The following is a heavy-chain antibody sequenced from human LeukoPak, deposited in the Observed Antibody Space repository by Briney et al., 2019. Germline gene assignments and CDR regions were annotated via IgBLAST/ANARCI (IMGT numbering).Heavy chain of an antibody. J-gene: IGHJ6*02. CDR3: ARDGPAESIYYYYGMDV. CDR1: GYTFTSYG. CDR2: ISAYNGNT. D-gene: IGHD2-2*01. V-gene: IGHV1-18*01. Sequence: GASVKVSCKASGYTFTSYGISWVRQAPGQGLEWMGWISAYNGNTNYAQKLQGRVTMTTDTSTSTAYMELRSLRSDDTAVYYCARDGPAESIYYYYGMDVWGQGTTVTVSS.